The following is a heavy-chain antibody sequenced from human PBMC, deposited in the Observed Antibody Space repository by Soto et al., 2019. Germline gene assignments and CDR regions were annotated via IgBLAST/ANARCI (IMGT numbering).Heavy chain of an antibody. CDR3: AASAPPAANYYYAMDV. D-gene: IGHD2-2*01. CDR1: GGSVSSGSFY. CDR2: FYDSGST. Sequence: SETLSLTCTVSGGSVSSGSFYWSWIRRPPGKGLEWIGYFYDSGSTNYNPSLRSRVTMSVDTSKNQFSLKLSSVTAADTAVYYCAASAPPAANYYYAMDVWGQGTTVTSP. V-gene: IGHV4-61*01. J-gene: IGHJ6*02.